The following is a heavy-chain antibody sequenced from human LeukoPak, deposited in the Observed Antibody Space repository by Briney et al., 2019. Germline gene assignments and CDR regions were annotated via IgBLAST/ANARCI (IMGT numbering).Heavy chain of an antibody. V-gene: IGHV3-7*03. Sequence: GESLRLSCAASGFTFSSYGMNWVRQAPGKGLEWVANIKQDGSEKYYVDSVKGRFTISRDNAKNSLYLQMNSLRAEDTAVYYCARRYFDYWGQGTLVTVSS. CDR2: IKQDGSEK. J-gene: IGHJ4*02. CDR1: GFTFSSYG. CDR3: ARRYFDY.